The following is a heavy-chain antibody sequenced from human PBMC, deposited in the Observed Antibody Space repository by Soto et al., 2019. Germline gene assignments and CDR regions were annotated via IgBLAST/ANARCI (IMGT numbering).Heavy chain of an antibody. V-gene: IGHV4-31*03. D-gene: IGHD6-6*01. CDR2: IYYSGST. CDR1: GGSISSGGYY. Sequence: PSESLSLTCTVSGGSISSGGYYWSWIRQHPGKGLEWIGYIYYSGSTYYNPSLKSRVTISVDTSKNQFSLKLSSVTAADTAVYYRARDSDIAARRYYYYGMDVWGQGTTVTVSS. J-gene: IGHJ6*02. CDR3: ARDSDIAARRYYYYGMDV.